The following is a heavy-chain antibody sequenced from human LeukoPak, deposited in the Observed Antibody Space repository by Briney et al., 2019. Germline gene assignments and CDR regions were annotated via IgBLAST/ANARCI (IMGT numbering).Heavy chain of an antibody. J-gene: IGHJ4*02. CDR1: GFTVSSNY. Sequence: PGGSLRLSCAASGFTVSSNYMSWVRQAPGKGLEWVSVIYSGGSTYYAGSVKGRFTISRDNSKNTLYLQMSSLRAEDTAVYYCAKELYFDWLSHFDYWGQGTLLTVSS. D-gene: IGHD3-9*01. CDR3: AKELYFDWLSHFDY. CDR2: IYSGGST. V-gene: IGHV3-53*01.